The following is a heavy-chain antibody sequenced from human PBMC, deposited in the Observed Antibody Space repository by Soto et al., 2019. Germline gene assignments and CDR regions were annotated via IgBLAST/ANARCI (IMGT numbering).Heavy chain of an antibody. Sequence: EVQLVESGGGLVQPGGSLRLSCAASGFTFSSYWMSWVRQAPGKGLEWVANIKQDGSEKYYVDSVKGRFTISRDNAKNSLYLQMNSLRAEDTAVYYCARGGYLLYYYYYMDVWGKGTTVTVSS. CDR3: ARGGYLLYYYYYMDV. J-gene: IGHJ6*03. D-gene: IGHD6-25*01. CDR1: GFTFSSYW. V-gene: IGHV3-7*04. CDR2: IKQDGSEK.